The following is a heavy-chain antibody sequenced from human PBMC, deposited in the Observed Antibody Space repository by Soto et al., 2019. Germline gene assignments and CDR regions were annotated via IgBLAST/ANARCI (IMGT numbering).Heavy chain of an antibody. CDR3: ARHQLWFGELFPDHGMDV. D-gene: IGHD3-10*01. J-gene: IGHJ6*02. CDR2: IIPILGIA. V-gene: IGHV1-69*02. Sequence: SVKVSCKASGGTFSSYTISWGRQAPGQGLEWMGRIIPILGIANYAQKFQGRVTITADKSTSTAYMELSSLRSEDTAVYYCARHQLWFGELFPDHGMDVWGQGTTVTVSS. CDR1: GGTFSSYT.